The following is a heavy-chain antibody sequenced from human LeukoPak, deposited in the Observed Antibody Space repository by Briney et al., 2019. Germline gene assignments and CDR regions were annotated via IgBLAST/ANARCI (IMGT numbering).Heavy chain of an antibody. V-gene: IGHV1-69*13. CDR2: FIPVFGPA. D-gene: IGHD6-19*01. Sequence: SVKVSCKASGGTFSNYAVSWVRQAPGQGLEWMGGFIPVFGPANYAQKFQGRVTITADESTSAAYMELSSLRSEDTAVYYCARAGEVYNSGSYLEYWGQGTLVTVSS. CDR1: GGTFSNYA. J-gene: IGHJ4*02. CDR3: ARAGEVYNSGSYLEY.